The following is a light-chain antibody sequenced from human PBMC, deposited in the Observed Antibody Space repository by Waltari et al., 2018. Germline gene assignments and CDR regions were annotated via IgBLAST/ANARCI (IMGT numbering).Light chain of an antibody. CDR3: MQSLQALWT. J-gene: IGKJ1*01. V-gene: IGKV2-28*01. CDR1: QSLLHRNGNTS. CDR2: LGS. Sequence: DIVVTHSPLSLPVPPGEPASISCRSSQSLLHRNGNTSLDWYLQKPGQSPQLLIYLGSNRASGVPDRFSGSGSGTDFTLKISRVEAEDVGVYYCMQSLQALWTFGQGTKVEIK.